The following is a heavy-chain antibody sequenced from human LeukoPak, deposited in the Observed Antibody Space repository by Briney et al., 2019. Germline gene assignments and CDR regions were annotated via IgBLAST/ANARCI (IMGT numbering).Heavy chain of an antibody. CDR2: ISYDGSNK. CDR1: GFTFSSYG. D-gene: IGHD3-10*01. V-gene: IGHV3-30*18. Sequence: GGSLRLSCAASGFTFSSYGMHWVRQAPGKGLEWVAVISYDGSNKYYADSVKGRFTISRDNSKNTLYLQMNSLRAEDTAVYYCAKDHVLLWFGELSYYGMDVWGQGTTVTVSS. CDR3: AKDHVLLWFGELSYYGMDV. J-gene: IGHJ6*02.